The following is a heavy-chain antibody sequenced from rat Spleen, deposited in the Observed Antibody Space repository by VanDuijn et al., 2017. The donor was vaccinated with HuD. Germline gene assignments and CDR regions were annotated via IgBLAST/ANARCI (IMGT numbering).Heavy chain of an antibody. V-gene: IGHV5-20*01. CDR1: GFTVSDYN. J-gene: IGHJ2*01. Sequence: EVQLVESGGGLVQPGRSLKLSCAASGFTVSDYNMAWVRQAPKKGLEWVATISYDGGRTYYRDSVKGRFTISRDNAKSSLYLQMDSLRFEDTATYYCTTENYDGSYPYWGQGVMVTVSS. D-gene: IGHD1-12*02. CDR3: TTENYDGSYPY. CDR2: ISYDGGRT.